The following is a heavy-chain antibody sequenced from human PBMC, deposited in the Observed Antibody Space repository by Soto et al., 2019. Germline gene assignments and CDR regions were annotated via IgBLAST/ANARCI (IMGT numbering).Heavy chain of an antibody. J-gene: IGHJ4*02. CDR3: AKDKGGMVHDY. V-gene: IGHV3-30*18. CDR1: GFTLSNYA. Sequence: QVQLVESGGGVVQPGRSLRLSCAASGFTLSNYAMHWVRQAPGKGLDWVAVISSDGSKKYYADSVKGRFTISRDNSKNTLYVQMNSLRAEDTAIYYCAKDKGGMVHDYWGQGTLVTVSS. D-gene: IGHD3-10*01. CDR2: ISSDGSKK.